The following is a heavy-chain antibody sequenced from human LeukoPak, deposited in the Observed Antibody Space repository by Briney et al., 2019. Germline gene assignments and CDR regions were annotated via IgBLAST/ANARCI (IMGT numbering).Heavy chain of an antibody. Sequence: SETLSLTCTVSGGSISSYYWSWIRLAPGKGLEWIGHIYYSGSTYYNPSLKSRVTISVDTSKNQFSLKLSSVTAADTAVYYCARGLAVYYMDVWGKGTTVTISS. D-gene: IGHD3-3*02. CDR3: ARGLAVYYMDV. CDR1: GGSISSYY. J-gene: IGHJ6*03. V-gene: IGHV4-59*08. CDR2: IYYSGST.